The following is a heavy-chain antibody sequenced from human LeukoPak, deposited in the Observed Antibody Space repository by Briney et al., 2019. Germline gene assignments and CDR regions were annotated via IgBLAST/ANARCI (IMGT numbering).Heavy chain of an antibody. V-gene: IGHV3-21*01. CDR3: ARGDIVVVPAAIH. CDR1: GFTFSSYS. Sequence: GGSLRLSCAASGFTFSSYSMDWVRQAPGKGLEWVSSISSSSSYIYYADSVKGRFTISRDNAKNSLYLRMNSLRAEDTAVYYCARGDIVVVPAAIHWGQGTLVTVSS. D-gene: IGHD2-2*02. CDR2: ISSSSSYI. J-gene: IGHJ4*02.